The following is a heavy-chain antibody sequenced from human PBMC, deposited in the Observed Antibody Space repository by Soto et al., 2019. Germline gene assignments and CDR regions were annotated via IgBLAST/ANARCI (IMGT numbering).Heavy chain of an antibody. J-gene: IGHJ4*02. CDR1: GFPVRTKY. CDR3: ARDPWAADY. V-gene: IGHV3-66*01. Sequence: GGSHSLSCTASGFPVRTKYMSWVRQAPGKGLEWVSVIYSGGSTFYADSVRGRFTISRDNSKNTVNLQMNSLRAEDTAVYYCARDPWAADYWGQGTLVTVSS. D-gene: IGHD3-16*01. CDR2: IYSGGST.